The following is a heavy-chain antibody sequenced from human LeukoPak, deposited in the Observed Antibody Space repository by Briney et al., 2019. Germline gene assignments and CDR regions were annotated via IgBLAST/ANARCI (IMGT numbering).Heavy chain of an antibody. D-gene: IGHD3-22*01. CDR2: ISWNSGSI. J-gene: IGHJ2*01. V-gene: IGHV3-9*03. CDR3: AKDIPYDSSGYYYWYFDL. CDR1: GLTFDDYA. Sequence: GGSLRLSCAASGLTFDDYAMHWVRQAPGKGLEWVSGISWNSGSIGYADSVKGRFTISRDNAKNSLYLQMNSLRAEDMALYYCAKDIPYDSSGYYYWYFDLWGRGTLVTVSS.